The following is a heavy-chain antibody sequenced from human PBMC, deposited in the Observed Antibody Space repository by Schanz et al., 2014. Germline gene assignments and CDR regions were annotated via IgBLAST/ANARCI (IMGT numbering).Heavy chain of an antibody. V-gene: IGHV1-2*02. D-gene: IGHD5-12*01. CDR1: GYTFTVYY. CDR3: ARVTTGYDS. J-gene: IGHJ4*02. CDR2: INPNSGGT. Sequence: QVQLVQSGAEVKKPGASVKVSCKASGYTFTVYYMHWVGQAPGQGLEWLGWINPNSGGTSSAQKFQGRVTMTRDTSSSTVYMQLSSLTSDDTAIYYCARVTTGYDSWGQGTLVTVSS.